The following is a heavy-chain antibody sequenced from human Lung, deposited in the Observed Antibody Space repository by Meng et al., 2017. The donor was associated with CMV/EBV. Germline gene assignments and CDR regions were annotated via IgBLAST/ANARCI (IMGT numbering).Heavy chain of an antibody. V-gene: IGHV4-61*01. CDR2: IYYSGSA. CDR1: GGSISSSSYY. CDR3: TRETGETFWSGSHDS. J-gene: IGHJ4*02. D-gene: IGHD3-3*01. Sequence: SETXSLXCNVSGGSISSSSYYWGWIRQPPGKGLEWIGNIYYSGSANYNPSLKSPVTMSVDTSKNQFSLKLSSVTAADTAVYYCTRETGETFWSGSHDSWGQGKXVTVSS.